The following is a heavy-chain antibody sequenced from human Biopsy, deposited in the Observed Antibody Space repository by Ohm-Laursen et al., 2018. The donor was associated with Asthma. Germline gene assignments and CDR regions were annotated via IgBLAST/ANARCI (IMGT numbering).Heavy chain of an antibody. D-gene: IGHD1-26*01. J-gene: IGHJ4*02. V-gene: IGHV3-30*18. Sequence: SLRLSCAASRFTFRNYDMHWVRQAPGKVLEWMALIPYDGRQRDYAASVKGRFTISRDNSSNRMSLLMNSLRAEDTAVYYCAKDVFPGWELRRGPDYWGQGTPVTVSS. CDR2: IPYDGRQR. CDR1: RFTFRNYD. CDR3: AKDVFPGWELRRGPDY.